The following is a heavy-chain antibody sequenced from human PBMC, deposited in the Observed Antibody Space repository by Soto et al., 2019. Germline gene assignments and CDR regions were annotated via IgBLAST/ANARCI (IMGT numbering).Heavy chain of an antibody. Sequence: ASVKVSCKASGYTFTSYDINWVRQATGQGLEWMGWMNPNSGNTGYAQKFQGRVTMTRNTSISTAYMELSSLRSEDTAVYCCARGRTNVIFGVVIRGYYYYGMGVWGQGTTVTVSS. CDR1: GYTFTSYD. J-gene: IGHJ6*02. CDR3: ARGRTNVIFGVVIRGYYYYGMGV. V-gene: IGHV1-8*01. D-gene: IGHD3-3*01. CDR2: MNPNSGNT.